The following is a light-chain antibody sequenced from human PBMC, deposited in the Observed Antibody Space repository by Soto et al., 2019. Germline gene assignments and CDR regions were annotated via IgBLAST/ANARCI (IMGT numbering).Light chain of an antibody. J-gene: IGKJ1*01. Sequence: ENVLTQSPGTLSLSPGERATLSCRASQSVSSYSLAWYQQKPGQAPRLVMYGTSNRATGIPDRFSGSGSGTDFTLTISRPEPEDFAVYYCQQYDSSPRTFGQGTKVEIK. CDR3: QQYDSSPRT. V-gene: IGKV3-20*01. CDR2: GTS. CDR1: QSVSSYS.